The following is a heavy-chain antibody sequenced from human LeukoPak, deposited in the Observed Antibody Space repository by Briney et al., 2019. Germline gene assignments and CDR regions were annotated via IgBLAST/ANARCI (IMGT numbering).Heavy chain of an antibody. CDR1: GGSISSSSYY. CDR3: ASGPELDDAFDI. D-gene: IGHD1-1*01. Sequence: SETLSLTCTVSGGSISSSSYYWGWIRQPPGKGLEWIGSIYYSGSTYYNPSLKSRVTISVDKSKNQFSLKLSSVTAADTAVYYCASGPELDDAFDIWGQGTMVTVSS. CDR2: IYYSGST. J-gene: IGHJ3*02. V-gene: IGHV4-39*07.